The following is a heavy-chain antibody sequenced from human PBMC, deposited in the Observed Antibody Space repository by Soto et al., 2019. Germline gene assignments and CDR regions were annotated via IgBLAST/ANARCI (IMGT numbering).Heavy chain of an antibody. D-gene: IGHD3-3*01. J-gene: IGHJ6*02. CDR3: ARDLAKSRFLELAGMDV. CDR2: ISYDGSNK. Sequence: PGGSLRLSCAASGFTFSSYAMHWVRQAPGKGLEWVAVISYDGSNKYYADSVKGRFTISRDNSKNTLYLQMNSLRAEDTAVYYCARDLAKSRFLELAGMDVWGQGTTVTVSS. CDR1: GFTFSSYA. V-gene: IGHV3-30-3*01.